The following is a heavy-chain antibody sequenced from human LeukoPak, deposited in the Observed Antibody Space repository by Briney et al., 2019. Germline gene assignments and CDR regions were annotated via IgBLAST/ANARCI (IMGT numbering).Heavy chain of an antibody. V-gene: IGHV1-69*13. Sequence: ASVKVSCKASGGTFSSYAISWVRQAPGRGLEWMGGIIPIFGTANYAQKFQGRVTITADESTSTAYMELSSLRSEDTAVYYCARYSGSSYGFDYWGQGTLVTVSS. CDR3: ARYSGSSYGFDY. D-gene: IGHD1-26*01. J-gene: IGHJ4*02. CDR1: GGTFSSYA. CDR2: IIPIFGTA.